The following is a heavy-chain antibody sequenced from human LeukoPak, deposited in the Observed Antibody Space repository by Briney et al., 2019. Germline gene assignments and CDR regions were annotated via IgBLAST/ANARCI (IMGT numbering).Heavy chain of an antibody. CDR1: GGSISSYY. CDR3: ARGHGGVIVFPSRRKGTHFDY. J-gene: IGHJ4*02. Sequence: SETLSLTCTVSGGSISSYYWSWIRQPPGKGLEWIGYIYYSGTTNYNPSLESRVTISVDTSKNQFSLKLSSVTAADTAVYYCARGHGGVIVFPSRRKGTHFDYWGQGTLVTVSS. V-gene: IGHV4-59*12. CDR2: IYYSGTT. D-gene: IGHD3-16*02.